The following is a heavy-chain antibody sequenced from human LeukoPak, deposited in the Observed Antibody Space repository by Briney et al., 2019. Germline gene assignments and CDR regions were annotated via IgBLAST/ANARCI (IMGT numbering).Heavy chain of an antibody. CDR1: GFTFSSYA. CDR2: ISGSGGST. CDR3: AKALDYGDWNYYYGMDV. V-gene: IGHV3-23*01. J-gene: IGHJ6*04. Sequence: GGSLRLSCAASGFTFSSYAMSWVRQAPGKGLEWVSAISGSGGSTYYADSVKGRFTISRDNSKNTLYLQMNSLRAEDTAVYYCAKALDYGDWNYYYGMDVWGKGTTVTVSS. D-gene: IGHD4-17*01.